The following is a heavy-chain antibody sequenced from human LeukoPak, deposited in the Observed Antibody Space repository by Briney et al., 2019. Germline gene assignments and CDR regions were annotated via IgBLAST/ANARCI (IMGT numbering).Heavy chain of an antibody. CDR1: GGSFSGYY. CDR2: INHSGST. V-gene: IGHV4-34*01. Sequence: SETLSLTCAVYGGSFSGYYWSWIRQPPGKGLEWIGEINHSGSTNYNPSLKSRVTISVDTSKNQFSLKLSSVTAADTAVYYCGRAPRLYYYYHRDVGGKGPTAPVPS. D-gene: IGHD2-21*01. CDR3: GRAPRLYYYYHRDV. J-gene: IGHJ6*03.